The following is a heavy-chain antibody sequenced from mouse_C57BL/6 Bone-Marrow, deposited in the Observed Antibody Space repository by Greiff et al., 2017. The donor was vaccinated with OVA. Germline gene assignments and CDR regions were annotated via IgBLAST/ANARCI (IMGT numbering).Heavy chain of an antibody. J-gene: IGHJ3*01. CDR3: ARGEDFWFAY. CDR2: INPGSGGT. Sequence: VQLQQSGAELVRPGTSVKVSCKASGYAFTNSLIAWVKQRPGQGLEWIGVINPGSGGTNYNEKFKGKATLTADKSSSTAYMQLSSLTSEDSAVYFCARGEDFWFAYWGQGTLVTVSA. V-gene: IGHV1-54*01. CDR1: GYAFTNSL.